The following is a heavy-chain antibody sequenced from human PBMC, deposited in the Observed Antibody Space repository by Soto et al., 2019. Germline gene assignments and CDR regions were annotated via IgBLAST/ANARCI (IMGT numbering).Heavy chain of an antibody. V-gene: IGHV3-15*01. Sequence: GGSLRLSCAASGFSFSNAWMSWVRQAPGKGLEWVGRIKSRTDGGTTDYTAPVKGRFTISRDDSKNTLYLQVNSLKTEDTAVYYCTVYLFTSGWSWGQGTLVTVSS. J-gene: IGHJ4*01. CDR3: TVYLFTSGWS. CDR2: IKSRTDGGTT. D-gene: IGHD6-19*01. CDR1: GFSFSNAW.